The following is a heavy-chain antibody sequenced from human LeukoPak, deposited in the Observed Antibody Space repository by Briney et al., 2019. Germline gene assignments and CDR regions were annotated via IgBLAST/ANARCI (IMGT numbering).Heavy chain of an antibody. CDR1: GGSISSGGYY. V-gene: IGHV4-31*03. Sequence: PSQTLSLTCTVSGGSISSGGYYWSWIRQHPGKGLEWIVYIYYSGSTYYNPSLKSRVTISVDTSKNQFSLKLSSVTAADTAVYYCANIVVVPAASFGAFDIWGQGTMVTVSS. CDR3: ANIVVVPAASFGAFDI. D-gene: IGHD2-2*01. J-gene: IGHJ3*02. CDR2: IYYSGST.